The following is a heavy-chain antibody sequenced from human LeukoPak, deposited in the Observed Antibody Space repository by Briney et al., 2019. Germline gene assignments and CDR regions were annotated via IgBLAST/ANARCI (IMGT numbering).Heavy chain of an antibody. Sequence: GGSLRLSCAASGFTFSSYVMHWVRQAPGKGLEWVAIVSYDGSNEYYADSVKGRFTISRDNSKNTLYLQMNSLRAADTDVYYCASDKGTSYLSSFDYWGQGTLVTVSS. CDR2: VSYDGSNE. D-gene: IGHD6-6*01. CDR3: ASDKGTSYLSSFDY. J-gene: IGHJ4*02. V-gene: IGHV3-30*04. CDR1: GFTFSSYV.